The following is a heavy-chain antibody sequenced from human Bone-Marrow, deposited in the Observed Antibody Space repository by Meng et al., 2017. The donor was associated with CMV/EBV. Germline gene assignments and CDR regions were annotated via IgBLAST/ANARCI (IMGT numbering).Heavy chain of an antibody. D-gene: IGHD5-12*01. Sequence: SVKVSCKASGGTFSSYTISWVRQAPGQGLEWMGRIIPILGIANYAQKFQGRVTITADKSTSTAYMELSSLRSEDTAVYYCAREGYSGYDGQKNGDWGQGTLVTVSS. CDR1: GGTFSSYT. CDR3: AREGYSGYDGQKNGD. V-gene: IGHV1-69*04. CDR2: IIPILGIA. J-gene: IGHJ4*02.